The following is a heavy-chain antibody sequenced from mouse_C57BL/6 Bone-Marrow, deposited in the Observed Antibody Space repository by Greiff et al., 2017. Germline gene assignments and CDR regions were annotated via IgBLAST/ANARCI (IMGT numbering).Heavy chain of an antibody. CDR2: ISGGGGNT. CDR1: GFTFRSYT. J-gene: IGHJ1*03. V-gene: IGHV5-9*01. D-gene: IGHD1-1*01. CDR3: SRQVTTVLATKYFDV. Sequence: EVKLVESGGGLVKPGGSLKLSCAASGFTFRSYTMSWVRQTPEKRLQWVAAISGGGGNTYYPDSVKGRFTMSRDNDKNILYLQMSSLRSEDTALYYCSRQVTTVLATKYFDVWGTGTTVTVSS.